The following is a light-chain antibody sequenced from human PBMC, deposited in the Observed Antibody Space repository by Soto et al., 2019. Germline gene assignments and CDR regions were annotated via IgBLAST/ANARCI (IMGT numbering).Light chain of an antibody. CDR1: SSDVGCYNR. Sequence: QSALTQPPSVSGSPGQSVTISCTGTSSDVGCYNRVSWYQHPPGKAPKLMIYEVTNRPSGVPNRFSAYKSGNTASLTITGLQAEDEADYYCTSYTSSRTLVFGGGTKLTVL. CDR3: TSYTSSRTLV. CDR2: EVT. V-gene: IGLV2-18*02. J-gene: IGLJ3*02.